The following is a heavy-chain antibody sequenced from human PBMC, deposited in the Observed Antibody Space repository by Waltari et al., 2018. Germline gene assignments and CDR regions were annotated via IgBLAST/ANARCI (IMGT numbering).Heavy chain of an antibody. V-gene: IGHV4-34*01. CDR3: ASQDLHGDFYRTDVFKF. CDR2: MYHGERT. Sequence: HVPLQQSGAGLFRPSQTLSLPCPFSGWSSTAFYCRWIRQAPGKGLSWLGEMYHGERTNHNPSRRGRITISADTSKTEFYLTLNSVTAADTATYFCASQDLHGDFYRTDVFKFWGRGTSVTVSS. CDR1: GWSSTAFY. J-gene: IGHJ6*01. D-gene: IGHD2-21*02.